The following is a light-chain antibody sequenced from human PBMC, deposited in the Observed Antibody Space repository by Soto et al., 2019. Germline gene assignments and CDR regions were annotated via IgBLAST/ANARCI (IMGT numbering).Light chain of an antibody. CDR3: QQYGSSPRT. Sequence: EIVLTQSPAALSLSPGERATLSCRASQSVSGKLAWYQQKPGQAPRLLIYGTTNRATGIPDRFSGSGSGTDFSLTISSLEPGDLAVYYCQQYGSSPRTFGQGTKVDIK. CDR1: QSVSGK. J-gene: IGKJ1*01. V-gene: IGKV3-20*01. CDR2: GTT.